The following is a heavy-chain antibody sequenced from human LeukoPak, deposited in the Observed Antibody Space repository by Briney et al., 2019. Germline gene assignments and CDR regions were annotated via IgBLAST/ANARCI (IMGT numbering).Heavy chain of an antibody. V-gene: IGHV4-59*01. D-gene: IGHD6-25*01. CDR1: GGSISSYF. J-gene: IGHJ4*02. CDR3: ARDGGGYSSASYFDY. CDR2: IYYSGST. Sequence: PSETLSLTCTVPGGSISSYFWSWIRQPPGKGLEWIGYIYYSGSTNYNPSLKSRVTISVDTSRNQFSLKLSSVTGADTAVYYCARDGGGYSSASYFDYWGQGTLVTVSS.